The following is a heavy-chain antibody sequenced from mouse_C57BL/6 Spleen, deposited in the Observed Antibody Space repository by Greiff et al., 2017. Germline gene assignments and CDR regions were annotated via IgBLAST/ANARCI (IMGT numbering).Heavy chain of an antibody. CDR2: IYPGDGGT. D-gene: IGHD1-1*01. V-gene: IGHV1-82*01. Sequence: VQLQQSGPELVKPGASVKISCKASGYAFSSSWMNWVKQRPGKGLEWIGRIYPGDGGTNYNGKFKGKATLTADKSSSTAYMQLSSLTSEDSAVYFCAREGLTTVVAPGFAGWGQGTLVTVSA. J-gene: IGHJ3*01. CDR1: GYAFSSSW. CDR3: AREGLTTVVAPGFAG.